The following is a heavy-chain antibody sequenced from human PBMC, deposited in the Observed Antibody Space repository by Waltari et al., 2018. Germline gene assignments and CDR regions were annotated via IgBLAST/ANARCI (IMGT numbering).Heavy chain of an antibody. CDR3: ARQEIRLWFGEEGYFDY. Sequence: QVQLVQSGAEVKKPGASVKVSCKASGYTFTGYYMHWVRQAPGQGLEWMGWINAGNGNTKYSQEFQGRVTITRDTSASTAYMELSSLRSEDMAVYYCARQEIRLWFGEEGYFDYWGQGTLVTVSS. CDR1: GYTFTGYY. D-gene: IGHD3-10*01. CDR2: INAGNGNT. J-gene: IGHJ4*02. V-gene: IGHV1-3*03.